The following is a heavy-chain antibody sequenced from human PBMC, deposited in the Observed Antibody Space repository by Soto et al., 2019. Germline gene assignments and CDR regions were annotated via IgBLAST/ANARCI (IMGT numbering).Heavy chain of an antibody. CDR1: GFTFSSYA. J-gene: IGHJ5*02. V-gene: IGHV3-23*01. Sequence: GGSLRLSCAASGFTFSSYAMSWVRQAPGKGLEWVSAISGSGGSTYYADSVKGRFTISRDNSKNTLYLQMNSLRAEDTAVYYCAKGIAARLGYNWFDPWGQGTLVTVPS. CDR2: ISGSGGST. CDR3: AKGIAARLGYNWFDP. D-gene: IGHD6-6*01.